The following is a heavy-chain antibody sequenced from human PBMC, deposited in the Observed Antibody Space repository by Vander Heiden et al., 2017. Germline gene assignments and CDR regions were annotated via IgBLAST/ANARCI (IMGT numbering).Heavy chain of an antibody. Sequence: EVQLVESGGGLVQPGRSLRLSCAASGFTFDDYARHWVRQAPGKGLEWVSGISWNSGSIGYADSVKGRFTISRDNAKNSLSLQMNSLRAEDTALYYCAKDRIRQGSGRFDYWGQGTLVTVSS. CDR3: AKDRIRQGSGRFDY. D-gene: IGHD3-10*01. CDR2: ISWNSGSI. V-gene: IGHV3-9*01. J-gene: IGHJ4*02. CDR1: GFTFDDYA.